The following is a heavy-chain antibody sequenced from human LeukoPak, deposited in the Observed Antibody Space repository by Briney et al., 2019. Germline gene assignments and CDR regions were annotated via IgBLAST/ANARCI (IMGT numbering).Heavy chain of an antibody. CDR1: GFTFSSYA. Sequence: GGSLRLSCAASGFTFSSYAMHWVRQAPGKGLEYVSAISSNGGSTYYANSVKGRFTISRDNSKNTLYLQMGSLRAEDTAVYYCAKAGDYHAFDIWGQGTMVTVSS. J-gene: IGHJ3*02. D-gene: IGHD3-16*01. CDR3: AKAGDYHAFDI. V-gene: IGHV3-64*01. CDR2: ISSNGGST.